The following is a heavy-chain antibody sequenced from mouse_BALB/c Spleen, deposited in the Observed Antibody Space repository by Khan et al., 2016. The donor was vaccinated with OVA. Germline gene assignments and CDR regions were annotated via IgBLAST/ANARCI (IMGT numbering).Heavy chain of an antibody. Sequence: EVELVESGGGLVQPGGSLKLSCAASGCTFSSYIMSWVRQTPEKRLEWVAYISNGGGSTYYLDTVKGRFTISRDTAKNTLYLQMSSLKSEDTAMYYCARHGNYGSFDYWGQGTTLTVSS. CDR2: ISNGGGST. CDR1: GCTFSSYI. D-gene: IGHD2-1*01. V-gene: IGHV5-12-2*01. CDR3: ARHGNYGSFDY. J-gene: IGHJ2*01.